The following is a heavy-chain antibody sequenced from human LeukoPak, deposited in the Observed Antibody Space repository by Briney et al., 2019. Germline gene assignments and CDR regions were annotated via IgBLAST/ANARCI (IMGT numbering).Heavy chain of an antibody. V-gene: IGHV4-59*01. J-gene: IGHJ4*02. Sequence: PSETLSLTCTVSGGSISSYYWSWIRQPPGKGLEWIGYIYYSGSTNYNPSLKSRVTISVDTSKNQFSLKLSSVTAADMAVYYCARDSVATENYFDYWGQGTLVTVSS. D-gene: IGHD1-1*01. CDR3: ARDSVATENYFDY. CDR1: GGSISSYY. CDR2: IYYSGST.